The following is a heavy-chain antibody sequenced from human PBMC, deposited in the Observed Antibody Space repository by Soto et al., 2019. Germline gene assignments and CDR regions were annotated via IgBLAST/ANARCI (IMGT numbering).Heavy chain of an antibody. CDR1: GGTFSSYA. J-gene: IGHJ6*02. V-gene: IGHV1-69*13. CDR2: IIPIFGTA. CDR3: ASPLLHYDILTGYYYYYYGMDV. D-gene: IGHD3-9*01. Sequence: ASVKVSCKASGGTFSSYAISWVQQAPGQGLEWMGGIIPIFGTANYAQKFQGRVTITADESTSTAYMELSSLRSEDTAVYYCASPLLHYDILTGYYYYYYGMDVWGQGTTVTVSS.